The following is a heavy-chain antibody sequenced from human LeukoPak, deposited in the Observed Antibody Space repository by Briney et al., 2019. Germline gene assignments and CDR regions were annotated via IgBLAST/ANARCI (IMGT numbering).Heavy chain of an antibody. Sequence: GGSLRLSCAASGLSFSNYAMSWVRQAPGKGLEWVSAISGGGDYIFYSDSVKGRFTTSRDNSKNTVFLQMNSLRAEDTAIYYFAKEAAAVGVGYFTHWGQGTLVTVSS. J-gene: IGHJ4*02. V-gene: IGHV3-23*01. CDR1: GLSFSNYA. CDR3: AKEAAAVGVGYFTH. CDR2: ISGGGDYI. D-gene: IGHD6-25*01.